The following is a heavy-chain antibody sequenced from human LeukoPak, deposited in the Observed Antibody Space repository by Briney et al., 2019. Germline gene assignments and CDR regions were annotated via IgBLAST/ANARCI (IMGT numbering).Heavy chain of an antibody. CDR3: ARDQKGSGYYFDY. J-gene: IGHJ4*02. CDR1: GFIFSDYG. CDR2: IWNDGVNK. V-gene: IGHV3-33*01. D-gene: IGHD6-19*01. Sequence: GGSLRLSCAVSGFIFSDYGLHWVRQAPGKGLEWVAVIWNDGVNKYYADSVKGRFTISRDNSKNTLYLQMNSLRAEDTVVYFCARDQKGSGYYFDYWGQGTLVTVSS.